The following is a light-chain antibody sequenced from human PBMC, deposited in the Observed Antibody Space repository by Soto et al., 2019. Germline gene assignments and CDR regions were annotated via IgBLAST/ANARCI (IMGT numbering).Light chain of an antibody. CDR1: QSVSNNS. CDR3: QQYGSSPPYT. CDR2: GSS. V-gene: IGKV3-20*01. Sequence: EVVLTQSPGTLSLSPGERASLSCRASQSVSNNSLAWYQQKPGQSPKLLIFGSSDRATGIPDRFSGSGSGTDFTLTISRLEPEDFAVYYCQQYGSSPPYTFGQGTKLEIK. J-gene: IGKJ2*01.